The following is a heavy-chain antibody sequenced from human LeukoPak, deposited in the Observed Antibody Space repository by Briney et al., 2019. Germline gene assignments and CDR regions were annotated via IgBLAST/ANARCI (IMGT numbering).Heavy chain of an antibody. CDR2: IIPIFGTA. D-gene: IGHD4-17*01. CDR3: AGVTTYYYMDV. Sequence: ASVTVSCKASGGTFSSYAISWVRQAPGQGLEWMGGIIPIFGTANYAQKFQGRVTITADESTSTAYMELSSLRSEDTAVYYCAGVTTYYYMDVWGKGTTVTISS. V-gene: IGHV1-69*13. J-gene: IGHJ6*03. CDR1: GGTFSSYA.